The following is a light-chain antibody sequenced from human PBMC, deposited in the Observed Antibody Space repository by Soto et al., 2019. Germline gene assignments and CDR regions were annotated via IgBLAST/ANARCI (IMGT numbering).Light chain of an antibody. J-gene: IGKJ4*01. CDR1: QDISSY. CDR2: DAS. CDR3: QQYYNLPLT. Sequence: DIQMTQSPSSLSASVGDRVTITCQASQDISSYLNWYQQKPGKAPKLLIYDASNLETGVPSRFSCGGSGTDFTFTISSLQPEDIATYYCQQYYNLPLTFGGGTKVEIK. V-gene: IGKV1-33*01.